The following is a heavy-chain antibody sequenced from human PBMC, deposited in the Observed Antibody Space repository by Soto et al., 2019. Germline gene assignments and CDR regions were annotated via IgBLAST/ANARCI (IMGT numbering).Heavy chain of an antibody. CDR2: IIPIFGTA. CDR1: GGTFSSYA. D-gene: IGHD3-3*01. V-gene: IGHV1-69*13. J-gene: IGHJ6*02. Sequence: SVKVSCKASGGTFSSYAISWVRQAPGRGLEWMGGIIPIFGTANYAQKFQGRVTITADESTSTAYMELSSLRSEDTAVYYCAREGRITIFGVVNHYYYGMDVWGQGTTVTVSS. CDR3: AREGRITIFGVVNHYYYGMDV.